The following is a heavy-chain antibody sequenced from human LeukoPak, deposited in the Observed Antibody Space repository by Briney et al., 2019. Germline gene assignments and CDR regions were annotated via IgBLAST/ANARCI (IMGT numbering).Heavy chain of an antibody. Sequence: GGSLRLSCAASGFTFNTYSMTWVRQAPGKGLEWVALISNDGSQKYSADSVKGRFTISRDNSKNMVYLQMNRLRAEDTAVYYCAKVHLYSFTPPLDYWGQGTLVTVSS. D-gene: IGHD2-21*01. V-gene: IGHV3-30*18. CDR1: GFTFNTYS. J-gene: IGHJ4*02. CDR3: AKVHLYSFTPPLDY. CDR2: ISNDGSQK.